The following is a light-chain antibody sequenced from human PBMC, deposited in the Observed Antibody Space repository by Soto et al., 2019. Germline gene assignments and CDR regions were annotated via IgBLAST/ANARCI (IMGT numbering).Light chain of an antibody. V-gene: IGKV1-5*03. CDR1: QNIDIS. Sequence: DIQMTQSPSTLSASVGDRVTITCRANQNIDISLAWYQQKPGKAPNLLIYKASILESGVPSRFRGSGSGTEFTLTLSSLQPDDFATYFCLSYDSYSYTFGQGTNLQIK. J-gene: IGKJ2*01. CDR2: KAS. CDR3: LSYDSYSYT.